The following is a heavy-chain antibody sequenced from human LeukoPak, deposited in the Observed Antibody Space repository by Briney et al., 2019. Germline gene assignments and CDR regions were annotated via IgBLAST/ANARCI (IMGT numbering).Heavy chain of an antibody. V-gene: IGHV1-69*13. J-gene: IGHJ6*02. Sequence: SVKVSCYASGNRISNYAVSSVRQAPGHGVGWMGGTIPFFGTADYEQTYQGRVTVTADQSTSTTYMALSSLKSEDTATYYCTTRACHAGGCSSSFYYYYGLHFWGQGTTVSVSS. CDR2: TIPFFGTA. D-gene: IGHD3-16*01. CDR3: TTRACHAGGCSSSFYYYYGLHF. CDR1: GNRISNYA.